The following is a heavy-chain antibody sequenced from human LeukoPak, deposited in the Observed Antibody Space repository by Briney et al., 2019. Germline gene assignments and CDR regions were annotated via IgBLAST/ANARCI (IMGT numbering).Heavy chain of an antibody. CDR1: GFTFITYN. J-gene: IGHJ5*02. CDR2: INSDGSST. V-gene: IGHV3-74*01. CDR3: ARDGRSWFDP. Sequence: GGSLRLSCAASGFTFITYNMNWVRQAPGKGLVWVSRINSDGSSTSYADSVKGRFTISRDNAKNTLYLQMNSLRAEDTAVYYCARDGRSWFDPWGQGTLVTVSS.